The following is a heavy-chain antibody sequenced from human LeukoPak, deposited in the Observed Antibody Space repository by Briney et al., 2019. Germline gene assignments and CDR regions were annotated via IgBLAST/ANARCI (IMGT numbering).Heavy chain of an antibody. CDR3: TSPAGISDY. CDR1: GFTFSGSA. V-gene: IGHV3-73*01. CDR2: IRSKANSYAT. D-gene: IGHD3-10*01. J-gene: IGHJ4*02. Sequence: GGSLRLSCAASGFTFSGSAMHWVRQASGKGLEWVGRIRSKANSYATAYAASVKGRFTISRDDSKNTAYLQMNSLKTEDTAVYYCTSPAGISDYWGQGTLVTVSS.